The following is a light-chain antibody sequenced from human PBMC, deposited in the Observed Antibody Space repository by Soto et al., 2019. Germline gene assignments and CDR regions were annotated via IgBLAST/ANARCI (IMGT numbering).Light chain of an antibody. V-gene: IGKV3-15*01. CDR2: GAS. CDR1: QSVSNN. J-gene: IGKJ2*01. CDR3: QHYGGSPAYT. Sequence: EIVMTQSPATLSVSPGERATLSCWASQSVSNNLAWYQQKSGQAPRLLMYGASTRASGIPARFSGSGSGTEFTLTISSLQSEDSAVYYCQHYGGSPAYTFGQGTNLEI.